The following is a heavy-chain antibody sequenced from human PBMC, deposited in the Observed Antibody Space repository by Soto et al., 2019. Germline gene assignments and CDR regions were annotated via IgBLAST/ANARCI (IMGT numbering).Heavy chain of an antibody. CDR2: ISGSGGST. J-gene: IGHJ3*02. CDR1: GFTFSSYA. CDR3: AKEVPHPMRGEGLGSYSKGRFGAFDI. D-gene: IGHD3-10*01. V-gene: IGHV3-23*01. Sequence: GGSLRLSCAASGFTFSSYAMSWVRQAPGKGLEWVSAISGSGGSTYYADSVKGRFTISRDNSKNTLYLQMNSLRAEDTAVYYCAKEVPHPMRGEGLGSYSKGRFGAFDIWGQGTMVTVSS.